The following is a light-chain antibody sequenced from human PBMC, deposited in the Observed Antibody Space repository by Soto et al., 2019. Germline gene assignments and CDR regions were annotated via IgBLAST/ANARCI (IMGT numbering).Light chain of an antibody. J-gene: IGKJ1*01. CDR3: QHWHDYSWT. CDR1: QSISIW. CDR2: KTS. V-gene: IGKV1-5*03. Sequence: DIHMTQSPSTLSASVGDRVTITCRASQSISIWLAWYQQKPGKAPNLLIYKTSSLETGVPSRFSGSGSGTEFTLTISGLQHDDFATYYCQHWHDYSWTFGQGTKVEVK.